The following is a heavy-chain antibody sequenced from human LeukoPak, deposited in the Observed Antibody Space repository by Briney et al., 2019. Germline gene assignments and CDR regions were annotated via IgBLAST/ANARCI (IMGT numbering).Heavy chain of an antibody. V-gene: IGHV4-59*01. CDR3: ARCLVGATYYFDY. CDR2: IYYSGST. Sequence: SETLSLTCTVSGGSISTYYWSWIRQPPGKGLEWIGYIYYSGSTNYNPSLKSRVTISVDTSKNQFSLKLSSVTAADAAVYYCARCLVGATYYFDYWGQGTLVTVSS. CDR1: GGSISTYY. J-gene: IGHJ4*02. D-gene: IGHD1-26*01.